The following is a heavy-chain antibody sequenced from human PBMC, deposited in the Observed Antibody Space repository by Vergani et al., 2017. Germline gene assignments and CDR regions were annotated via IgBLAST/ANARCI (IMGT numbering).Heavy chain of an antibody. Sequence: QVQVVQPGAEVKKSGASVKVSCKTSGYTFSNYYMHWVRQAPGQGLEWMGIIKPSGGHTNYAQKFQGRVTMTRDTLKRTVYMELTSLRSEDTAIYYCARGDYGILTGYHSWGQGTLVTVSA. V-gene: IGHV1-46*03. CDR1: GYTFSNYY. CDR2: IKPSGGHT. J-gene: IGHJ4*02. CDR3: ARGDYGILTGYHS. D-gene: IGHD3-9*01.